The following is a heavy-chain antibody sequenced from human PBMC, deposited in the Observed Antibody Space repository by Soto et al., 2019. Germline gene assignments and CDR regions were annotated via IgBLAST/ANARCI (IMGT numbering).Heavy chain of an antibody. V-gene: IGHV4-59*02. CDR3: ARGGYDFWSGLPQSMDV. J-gene: IGHJ6*02. D-gene: IGHD3-3*01. CDR2: TSHTGNT. Sequence: SETLSLTCSVSGVSVTSYHWSWIRQFPGKGLEWIAYTSHTGNTNYNPSLKSRVIISLDTSKNQVSLQLSSVTAADTAVYYCARGGYDFWSGLPQSMDVWGQGTTVTVSS. CDR1: GVSVTSYH.